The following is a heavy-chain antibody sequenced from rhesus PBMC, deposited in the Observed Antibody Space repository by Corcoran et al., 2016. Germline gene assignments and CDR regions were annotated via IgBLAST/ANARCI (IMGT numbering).Heavy chain of an antibody. CDR2: ISGSSGST. CDR1: GGSISRSNW. V-gene: IGHV4-65*01. J-gene: IGHJ1*01. D-gene: IGHD6-25*01. Sequence: QVQLQESGPGLVKPSETLSLTCAVSGGSISRSNWWSWLRQPPGKGLEWIGYISGSSGSTYYNPSLKSRVTSSTDTAKNQCSLKLSSVTAADTAVYYCARDGGGSWNGDCEFWGQGALVTVSS. CDR3: ARDGGGSWNGDCEF.